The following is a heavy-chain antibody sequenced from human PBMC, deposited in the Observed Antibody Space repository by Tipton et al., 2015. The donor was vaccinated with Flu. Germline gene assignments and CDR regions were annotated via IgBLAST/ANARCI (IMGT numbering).Heavy chain of an antibody. CDR2: INHSGST. CDR1: GGSFSGYY. V-gene: IGHV4-34*01. Sequence: TLSLTCAVYGGSFSGYYWSWIRQPPGKGLERIGEINHSGSTNYNPSLKSRVTISVDTSKNQFSLKLSSVTAADTAVYYCARGQGPWYGSGSYYAPPFDYWGQGTLVTVSS. D-gene: IGHD3-10*01. CDR3: ARGQGPWYGSGSYYAPPFDY. J-gene: IGHJ4*02.